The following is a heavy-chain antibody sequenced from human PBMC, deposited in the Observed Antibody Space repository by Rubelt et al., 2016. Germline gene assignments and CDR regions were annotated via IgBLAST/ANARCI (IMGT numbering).Heavy chain of an antibody. J-gene: IGHJ4*02. CDR2: IIGGGGTA. Sequence: EVQLLESGGDLVQPGGSLTLSCAASGFIFNNFAMSWVRQPPGKGLEWVSSIIGGGGTANSADSVKGRFTISRDNSKNTLFLQMNSLRADDTAIYYCAKNREVKDGYKYFDSWGQGTLVTGS. CDR3: AKNREVKDGYKYFDS. V-gene: IGHV3-23*01. D-gene: IGHD5-24*01. CDR1: GFIFNNFA.